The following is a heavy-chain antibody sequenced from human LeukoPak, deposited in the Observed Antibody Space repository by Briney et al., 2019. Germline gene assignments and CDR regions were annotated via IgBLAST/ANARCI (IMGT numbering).Heavy chain of an antibody. Sequence: AGGSLRLSCAASGFTFSDYYMSWIRQPPGKGLEWVSYISSSGSTIYYADSVKGRFTISRDNAKNSLYLQMNSLRAEDTAVYYCARVIAVAGTNYYYMDVWGKGTTVTISS. CDR1: GFTFSDYY. J-gene: IGHJ6*03. D-gene: IGHD6-19*01. CDR2: ISSSGSTI. V-gene: IGHV3-11*01. CDR3: ARVIAVAGTNYYYMDV.